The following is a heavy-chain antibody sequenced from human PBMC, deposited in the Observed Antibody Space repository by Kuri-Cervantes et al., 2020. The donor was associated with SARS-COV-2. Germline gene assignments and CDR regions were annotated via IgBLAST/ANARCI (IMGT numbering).Heavy chain of an antibody. Sequence: GGSLRLSCAASGFTFSSYATSWVRQAPGKGLEWVSAISGSGGSTYYADSVKGRFTISRDNSKNTLYLQMNSLRAEDTAVYYCAKDLGGSGWHPVDYWGQGTLVTVSS. J-gene: IGHJ4*02. CDR3: AKDLGGSGWHPVDY. CDR1: GFTFSSYA. V-gene: IGHV3-23*01. CDR2: ISGSGGST. D-gene: IGHD6-19*01.